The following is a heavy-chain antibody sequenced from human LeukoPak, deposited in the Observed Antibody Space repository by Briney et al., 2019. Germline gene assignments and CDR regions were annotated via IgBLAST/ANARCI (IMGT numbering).Heavy chain of an antibody. V-gene: IGHV4-34*01. Sequence: SETLSLTCAVYGGSFSGYYWSWIRQPPGKGLEWIGEINHSGSTNYNPSLKSRVTISVDTSKNQFSLKLSSVTAADTAVYYCAFSKILNPRAKNNWFDPWGQGTLVTVSS. CDR2: INHSGST. J-gene: IGHJ5*02. CDR3: AFSKILNPRAKNNWFDP. CDR1: GGSFSGYY. D-gene: IGHD2/OR15-2a*01.